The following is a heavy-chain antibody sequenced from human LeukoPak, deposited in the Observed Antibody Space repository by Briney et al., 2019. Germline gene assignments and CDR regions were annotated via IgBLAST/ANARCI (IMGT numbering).Heavy chain of an antibody. V-gene: IGHV1-58*02. CDR1: GFTFTSSA. CDR3: AAGPVAGTGHYGMDV. D-gene: IGHD6-19*01. CDR2: IVVGSGNT. J-gene: IGHJ6*02. Sequence: SVKASCKASGFTFTSSAMQWVRQARGQRLEWIGWIVVGSGNTNYAQKFQERVTITRDMSTSTAYMELSSLRSEDTAVYYCAAGPVAGTGHYGMDVWGQGTTVTVSS.